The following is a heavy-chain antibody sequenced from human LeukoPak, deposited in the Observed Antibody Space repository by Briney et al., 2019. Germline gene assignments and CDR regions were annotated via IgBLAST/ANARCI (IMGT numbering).Heavy chain of an antibody. D-gene: IGHD3-10*01. CDR3: AQLVGGTGSYS. V-gene: IGHV3-23*01. CDR1: GFTFSSYG. J-gene: IGHJ4*02. CDR2: IGSSGGTT. Sequence: GGSLRLSCAASGFTFSSYGMGWVRQALGKGLEWVSSIGSSGGTTYYADSVKGRFTISRDNSKNALYLQMNNLRAEDMALYYCAQLVGGTGSYSWGQGTLVTVSS.